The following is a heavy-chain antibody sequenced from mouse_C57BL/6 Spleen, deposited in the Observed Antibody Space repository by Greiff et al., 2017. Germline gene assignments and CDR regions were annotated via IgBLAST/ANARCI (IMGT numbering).Heavy chain of an antibody. J-gene: IGHJ1*03. V-gene: IGHV1-61*01. CDR3: ARGEGSTWYFDV. CDR2: IYPSDSET. CDR1: GYTFTSYW. Sequence: QVQLQQPGAELVRPGSSVKLSCKASGYTFTSYWMDWVKQRPGQGLEWIGNIYPSDSETHYNQKFKDKATLTVDKSSSTAYMQLSSLTSEDSAVYYCARGEGSTWYFDVWGTGTPVTVSS.